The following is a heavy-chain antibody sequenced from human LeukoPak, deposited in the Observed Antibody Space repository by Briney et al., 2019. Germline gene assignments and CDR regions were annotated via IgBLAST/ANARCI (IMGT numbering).Heavy chain of an antibody. CDR3: ARHLYGDHVLANWFDP. D-gene: IGHD4-17*01. V-gene: IGHV3-21*01. CDR2: ISSSSNYI. CDR1: GFTFSSYS. J-gene: IGHJ5*02. Sequence: GGSLRLSCAASGFTFSSYSMNWVRQAPGKGLEWVSSISSSSNYIYYADSVKGRFTISRDNAKNSLYLQMNSLGAEDTAVYCCARHLYGDHVLANWFDPWGQGTLVTVSS.